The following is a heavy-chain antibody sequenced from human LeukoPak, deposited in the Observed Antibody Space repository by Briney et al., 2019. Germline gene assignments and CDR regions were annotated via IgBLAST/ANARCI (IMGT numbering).Heavy chain of an antibody. CDR1: GFTFSSYA. D-gene: IGHD2-2*01. V-gene: IGHV3-23*01. CDR3: AKREGYCSSTSCLYYYYMDV. J-gene: IGHJ6*03. Sequence: GGSLRLSCAASGFTFSSYAMSWVRQAPGKGLEWVSGISGSGGSTYYADSVKGRFTISRDNSKNTLYLQMNSLRAEDTAVYYSAKREGYCSSTSCLYYYYMDVWGEGTTVTVSS. CDR2: ISGSGGST.